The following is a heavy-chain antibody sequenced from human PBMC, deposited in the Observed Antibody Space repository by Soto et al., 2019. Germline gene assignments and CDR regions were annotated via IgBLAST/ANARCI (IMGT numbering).Heavy chain of an antibody. D-gene: IGHD2-2*01. Sequence: QVQLVESGGGVVQPGKSLTLSCAASGFTFSSFAMHWVRQPPGKGLEWVAVVSFDGSRQYFSDSVKGRFTISRDNSKNTVSLHMNSLRDDDSALYYCSRRHREVPALIGDYFDYWGQGTLVTVSS. CDR1: GFTFSSFA. J-gene: IGHJ4*02. V-gene: IGHV3-30*04. CDR3: SRRHREVPALIGDYFDY. CDR2: VSFDGSRQ.